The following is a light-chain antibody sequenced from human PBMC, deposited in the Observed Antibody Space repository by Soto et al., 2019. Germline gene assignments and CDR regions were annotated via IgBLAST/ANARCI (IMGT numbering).Light chain of an antibody. J-gene: IGKJ1*01. CDR3: QRYNTYSKK. V-gene: IGKV1-5*01. CDR1: QSIKNW. Sequence: DIQMTQSPSTLSASVGDRVTITCRASQSIKNWLAWYQQKPGTAPKFLIYDASTLESGVPSRFSGGGTGTEFTLTISSLQPDDFATYYCQRYNTYSKKFGQGTKVDIK. CDR2: DAS.